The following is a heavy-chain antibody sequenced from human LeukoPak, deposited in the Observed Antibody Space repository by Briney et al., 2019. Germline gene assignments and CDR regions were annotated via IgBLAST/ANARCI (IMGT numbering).Heavy chain of an antibody. CDR1: GSSISSGYY. Sequence: SETLSLTCAVSGSSISSGYYWGWIRQPPGKGLEWIGSIYHSGSTYYNPSLRSRVTISVDTSKKQFSLKLSSVTAADTAVYYCARGTTFFDYWGQGTLVTVSS. CDR3: ARGTTFFDY. J-gene: IGHJ4*02. D-gene: IGHD1-1*01. V-gene: IGHV4-38-2*01. CDR2: IYHSGST.